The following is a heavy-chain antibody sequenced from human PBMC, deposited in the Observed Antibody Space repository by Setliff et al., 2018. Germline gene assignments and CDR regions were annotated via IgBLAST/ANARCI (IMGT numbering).Heavy chain of an antibody. CDR1: GDSMIGYY. D-gene: IGHD3-22*01. CDR2: VYSGGSP. Sequence: SETLSLTCKVSGDSMIGYYWSWIRQPPGEGLDWIGYVYSGGSPNYSPSFKSRVTMSIDTSKNQFSLKLKSVTAADTAVYYCARLYHNDNSADFRRAPFDVWGQGMMVTVSS. J-gene: IGHJ3*01. CDR3: ARLYHNDNSADFRRAPFDV. V-gene: IGHV4-59*01.